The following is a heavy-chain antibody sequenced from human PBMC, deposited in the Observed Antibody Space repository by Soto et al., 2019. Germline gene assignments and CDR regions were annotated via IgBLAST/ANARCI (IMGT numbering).Heavy chain of an antibody. CDR1: GFTFSNYA. V-gene: IGHV3-23*01. J-gene: IGHJ3*02. CDR3: VRRAQYFDGTGFHAFDI. CDR2: ISSGGDNT. D-gene: IGHD3-22*01. Sequence: GGSLRLSCAASGFTFSNYAMHWVRQAPGKGLEWVSAISSGGDNTHYADSVKGRFTITRDNSKNMLYLEMNSLTVEDTAVYYCVRRAQYFDGTGFHAFDIWGQGTRVTVSS.